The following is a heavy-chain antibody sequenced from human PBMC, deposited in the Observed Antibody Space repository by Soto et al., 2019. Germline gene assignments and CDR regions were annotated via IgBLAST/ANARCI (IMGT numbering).Heavy chain of an antibody. V-gene: IGHV1-3*01. D-gene: IGHD2-15*01. CDR2: INAGNGNT. Sequence: QVPLVQSGAEVKKPGASVKVSCKASGYTFTSYAMHWVRQAPGQRLEWMGWINAGNGNTKYSQKFQGRVTITRDTSASTAYMELSSLRSEDTAVYYCAREYCSGGSCYSGQGNWFDPWGQGTLVTVSS. J-gene: IGHJ5*02. CDR3: AREYCSGGSCYSGQGNWFDP. CDR1: GYTFTSYA.